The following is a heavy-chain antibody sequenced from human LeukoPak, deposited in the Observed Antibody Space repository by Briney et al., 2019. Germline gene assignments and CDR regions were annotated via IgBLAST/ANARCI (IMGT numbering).Heavy chain of an antibody. J-gene: IGHJ4*02. CDR3: ARVHGGSGSYYDRYYFDY. V-gene: IGHV3-21*04. Sequence: GGSLRLSCAASGFTFSSFSMNWVRQAPGKGLEWVSSISSGTSYIYYADSVKGRFTISRDNAKNSLYLQMNNLRAEDTAVYYCARVHGGSGSYYDRYYFDYWGQGTLVTVSS. CDR1: GFTFSSFS. CDR2: ISSGTSYI. D-gene: IGHD3-10*01.